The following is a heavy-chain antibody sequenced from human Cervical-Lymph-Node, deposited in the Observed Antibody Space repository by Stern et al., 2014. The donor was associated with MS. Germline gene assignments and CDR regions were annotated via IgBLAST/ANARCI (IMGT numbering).Heavy chain of an antibody. V-gene: IGHV2-5*02. CDR3: AHRTAGPFDY. CDR2: IYWDDQT. Sequence: QVTLKESGPALVKPTQTLTLTCTFSGFSLSTSGLGVGWIRQPPGEALELLAYIYWDDQTRYSPSLKSRLTITKDTPKNQVVLTLTNVDPVDTATYYCAHRTAGPFDYWGQGTLVTVSS. J-gene: IGHJ4*02. CDR1: GFSLSTSGLG.